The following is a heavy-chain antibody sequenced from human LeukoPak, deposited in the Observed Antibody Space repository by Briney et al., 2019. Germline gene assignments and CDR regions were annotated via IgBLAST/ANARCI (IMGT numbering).Heavy chain of an antibody. J-gene: IGHJ4*02. CDR2: ISSSSSTI. CDR3: ARENVAGVDY. D-gene: IGHD6-19*01. CDR1: GFTFSSYS. Sequence: GGSLRLSCAASGFTFSSYSMNWVRQAPGKGLEWVSYISSSSSTIYYADSVKGRFTISRDNAKNSLYLQMNSLRAEDTAVYYCARENVAGVDYWGQGTLVTVSS. V-gene: IGHV3-48*04.